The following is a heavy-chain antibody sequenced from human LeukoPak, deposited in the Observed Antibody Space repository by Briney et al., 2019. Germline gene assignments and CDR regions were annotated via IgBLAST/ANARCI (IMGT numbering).Heavy chain of an antibody. CDR2: ISGSGGST. CDR1: GFTFSSYA. Sequence: PGGSLRLSCAASGFTFSSYAMSWVRQAPGKGLEWVSAISGSGGSTYYADSVKGRFTISRDNSKNTLYLQMNSLRAEDTAVYYCAKWYYYDSSGYSLDYWGQGTLVTVSS. V-gene: IGHV3-23*01. D-gene: IGHD3-22*01. CDR3: AKWYYYDSSGYSLDY. J-gene: IGHJ4*02.